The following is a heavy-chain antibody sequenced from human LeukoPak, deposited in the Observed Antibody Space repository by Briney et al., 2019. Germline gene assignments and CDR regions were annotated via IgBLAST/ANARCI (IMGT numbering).Heavy chain of an antibody. CDR1: GVSISSGDYY. V-gene: IGHV4-61*08. D-gene: IGHD3-16*01. J-gene: IGHJ1*01. Sequence: SETLSLTCTVSGVSISSGDYYWSWIRQPPGKGLEWIGYIYYSGSTNYNPSLKSRVTISVDTSKNQFSLKLSSVTAADTAVYYCARGGRWLERWGQGTLVTVSS. CDR3: ARGGRWLER. CDR2: IYYSGST.